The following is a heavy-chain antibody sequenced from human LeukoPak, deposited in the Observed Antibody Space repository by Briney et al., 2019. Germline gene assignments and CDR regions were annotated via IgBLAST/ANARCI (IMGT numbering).Heavy chain of an antibody. V-gene: IGHV3-7*01. CDR1: GFTFSSYW. CDR3: APDIVVVPAATS. CDR2: IKQDGNEK. J-gene: IGHJ5*02. Sequence: GGSLRLSCAASGFTFSSYWMSWVRQAPGKGQEWVANIKQDGNEKDYVDSVRGRFTISRDNAKNSLYLQMNSLRAEDTAVYYCAPDIVVVPAATSWGQGTLVTVSS. D-gene: IGHD2-2*01.